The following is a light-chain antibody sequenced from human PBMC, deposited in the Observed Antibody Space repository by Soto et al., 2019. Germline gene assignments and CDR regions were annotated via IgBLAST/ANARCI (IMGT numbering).Light chain of an antibody. CDR3: GTWDSSLSACV. J-gene: IGLJ3*02. CDR2: DNN. V-gene: IGLV1-51*01. Sequence: QSVLTQPPSVSAAPGQKVTISCSGSRSNIGNNYVSWYQQLPGTAPKLLIYDNNKRPSGIPDRFSGSKSGTSATLGITGLQTGDEADYYCGTWDSSLSACVFGGGTKLTVL. CDR1: RSNIGNNY.